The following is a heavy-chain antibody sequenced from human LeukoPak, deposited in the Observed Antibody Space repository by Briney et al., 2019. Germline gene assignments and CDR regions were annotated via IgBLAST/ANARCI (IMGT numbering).Heavy chain of an antibody. D-gene: IGHD1-26*01. Sequence: PGGSLRLSCAASGFTFSDYYMSWIRQAPGKGLVWIAYMSGSGIIIYYADSVKGRFTVSRDNAKRLLHLQMSGLRADDTAVYYCARESSVGAAGDYFDYWGQGSPVAVSS. J-gene: IGHJ4*02. CDR3: ARESSVGAAGDYFDY. CDR1: GFTFSDYY. CDR2: MSGSGIII. V-gene: IGHV3-11*01.